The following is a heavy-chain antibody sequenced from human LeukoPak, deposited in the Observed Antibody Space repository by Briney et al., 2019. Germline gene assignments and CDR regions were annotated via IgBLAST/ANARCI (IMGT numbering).Heavy chain of an antibody. D-gene: IGHD1-1*01. V-gene: IGHV4-59*01. CDR2: VYYSGAT. J-gene: IGHJ4*02. CDR3: GRVLTSGTIVH. CDR1: GDSIINYY. Sequence: SETLSLTCTVYGDSIINYYGSWIRQPPGKGLEWIGYVYYSGATRYNPSLRSRVTISVDTSNNQFSLTLTSMTAADTAVYYCGRVLTSGTIVHWGQGTLVTVSS.